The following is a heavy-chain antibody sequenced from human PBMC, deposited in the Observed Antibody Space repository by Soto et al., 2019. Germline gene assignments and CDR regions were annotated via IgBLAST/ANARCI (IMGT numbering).Heavy chain of an antibody. CDR2: IYHSGST. CDR3: ARNYYYDSSGYYFDY. Sequence: QLQLQESGSGLVKPSQTLSLTCAVSGGSISSGGYSWSWIRQPPGKGLEWIGYIYHSGSTYYNPSLKSRVTVSVDRSKNQCSLKLSSVTAADTAVYYCARNYYYDSSGYYFDYWGQVTLVTVSS. CDR1: GGSISSGGYS. V-gene: IGHV4-30-2*01. J-gene: IGHJ4*02. D-gene: IGHD3-22*01.